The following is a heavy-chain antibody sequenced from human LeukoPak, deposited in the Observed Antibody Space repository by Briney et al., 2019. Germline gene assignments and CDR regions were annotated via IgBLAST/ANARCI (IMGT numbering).Heavy chain of an antibody. V-gene: IGHV3-43*02. CDR3: ARESGKFDY. CDR1: GLPIGDFA. CDR2: ISGDGVST. J-gene: IGHJ4*02. Sequence: GGSLRLSCVASGLPIGDFAMHCVRQAPGQGLEWVSLISGDGVSTFFADSVKGRFSISRDNSKNSLFLEMSSLRTEDTAMYYCARESGKFDYWGQGTLVAVSS.